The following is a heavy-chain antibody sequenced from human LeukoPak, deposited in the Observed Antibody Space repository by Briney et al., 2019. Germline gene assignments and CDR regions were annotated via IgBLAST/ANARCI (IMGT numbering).Heavy chain of an antibody. CDR1: GGSIRSYSDY. Sequence: PSETLSLTCAVSGGSIRSYSDYWGWIRQPPGKGLEWIATIYYSGSTYYNPSLKSRVTIFVDTYRNQFSLELTSVTAADTAVYYCARSNTSAFDSWGQGTLVTVSS. CDR2: IYYSGST. V-gene: IGHV4-39*01. D-gene: IGHD5-18*01. CDR3: ARSNTSAFDS. J-gene: IGHJ4*02.